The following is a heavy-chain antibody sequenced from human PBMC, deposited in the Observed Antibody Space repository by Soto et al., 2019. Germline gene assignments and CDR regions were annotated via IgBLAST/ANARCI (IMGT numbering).Heavy chain of an antibody. D-gene: IGHD5-12*01. Sequence: GGSLRLSCAASGSTFSSYAMHWVRQAPGKGLEYVAAISSNGGSTYYANSVKGRFTISRDNSKNTLYLQMGSLRAEDMAVYYCARDLFSGYEGGYGLDVWGQGTTVTVSS. CDR1: GSTFSSYA. CDR2: ISSNGGST. V-gene: IGHV3-64*01. J-gene: IGHJ6*02. CDR3: ARDLFSGYEGGYGLDV.